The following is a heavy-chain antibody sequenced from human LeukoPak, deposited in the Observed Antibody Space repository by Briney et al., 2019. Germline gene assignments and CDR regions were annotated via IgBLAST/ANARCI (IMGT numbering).Heavy chain of an antibody. V-gene: IGHV4-39*01. CDR2: IYYSGGT. D-gene: IGHD4-11*01. J-gene: IGHJ4*02. Sequence: SETLSLTCTVSGGSISRSSYYWGWIRQPPGKGLEWIGTIYYSGGTNYNPSLKSRVTISVDTSKNQFSLKLSSVTAADAAVYYCARLSNYFVIDYWGQGTLVTVSS. CDR1: GGSISRSSYY. CDR3: ARLSNYFVIDY.